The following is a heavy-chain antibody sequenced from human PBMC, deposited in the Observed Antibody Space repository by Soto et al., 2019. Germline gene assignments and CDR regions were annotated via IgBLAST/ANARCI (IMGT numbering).Heavy chain of an antibody. D-gene: IGHD4-17*01. J-gene: IGHJ6*02. V-gene: IGHV3-30*03. CDR3: ARPGDYGYYGMDL. CDR1: GFTFSSYG. CDR2: LSYDASNK. Sequence: GGSLRLSCAASGFTFSSYGMHLVRQAPGKGLDWVAVLSYDASNKYYADSVKGRFTISRDNSKNTLYLQMNSLRAEDTAVYYCARPGDYGYYGMDLWGQGTTVTVYS.